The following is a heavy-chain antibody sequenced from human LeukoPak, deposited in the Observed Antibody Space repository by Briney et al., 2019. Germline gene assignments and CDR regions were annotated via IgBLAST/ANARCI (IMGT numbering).Heavy chain of an antibody. CDR1: GYTFTSYA. D-gene: IGHD5-18*01. CDR2: INAGNGNT. CDR3: ARVKGIYSYGSNWFDP. J-gene: IGHJ5*02. V-gene: IGHV1-3*01. Sequence: GASVEVSCKASGYTFTSYAMHWVRQAPGQRLEWMGWINAGNGNTKYSQKFQGRVTITRDTSVSTAYMELSSLRSEDTAVYYCARVKGIYSYGSNWFDPWGQGTLVSVSS.